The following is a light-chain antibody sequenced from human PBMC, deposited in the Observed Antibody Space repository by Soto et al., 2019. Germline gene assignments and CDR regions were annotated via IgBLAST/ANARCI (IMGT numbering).Light chain of an antibody. V-gene: IGKV1-5*01. J-gene: IGKJ1*01. CDR3: QQYNSYSPWT. CDR1: QTISNW. CDR2: DVS. Sequence: DIHMTQSPSTLSASVGDRVTITCRASQTISNWLAWYQQKQGMAPKLLIYDVSNLESGVPSRFSGSGSGTEFTLTISSLQPDDFATYYCQQYNSYSPWTFGQGTKVDIK.